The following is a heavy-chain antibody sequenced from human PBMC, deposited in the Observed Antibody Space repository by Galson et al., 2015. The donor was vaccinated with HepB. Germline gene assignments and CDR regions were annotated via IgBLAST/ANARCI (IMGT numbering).Heavy chain of an antibody. CDR2: IIPILGIA. V-gene: IGHV1-69*02. J-gene: IGHJ6*02. CDR1: GGTFSSYT. D-gene: IGHD1-14*01. CDR3: ARAYLTATYYYYGMDV. Sequence: SVKVSCKASGGTFSSYTISWVRQAPGQGLEWMGRIIPILGIANYAQKFQGRVTITADKSTSTAYMELSSLRSEDTAVYYCARAYLTATYYYYGMDVWGQGTTVTVSS.